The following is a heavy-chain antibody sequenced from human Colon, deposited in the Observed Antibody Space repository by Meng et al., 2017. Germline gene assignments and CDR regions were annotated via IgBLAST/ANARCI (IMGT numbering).Heavy chain of an antibody. CDR1: GVSMSSSYL. CDR2: HYHGENA. J-gene: IGHJ4*02. CDR3: VRRVCCSLDF. Sequence: WGTLRLTCAASGVSMSSSYLWRCLRHPPGRGLGWLGEHYHGENATYDPSVKGRVTISVDKSKNQLSLKLNCVTAADTAVYYCVRRVCCSLDFWGQGTLVTVSS. D-gene: IGHD3-10*01. V-gene: IGHV4-4*02.